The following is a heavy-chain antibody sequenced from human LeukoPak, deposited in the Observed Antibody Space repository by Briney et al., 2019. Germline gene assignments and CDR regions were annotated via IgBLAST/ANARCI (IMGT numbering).Heavy chain of an antibody. CDR1: GFTFSACW. Sequence: GGSLRLSCVGSGFTFSACWMGWVRQAPGQGLEYVSHMSNDGSYTVYADSVKGRFTISRENAKNTVYLQMNSLRAEDTAVYYCARDNWGSFDYWGQGVLITVSS. V-gene: IGHV3-74*01. CDR3: ARDNWGSFDY. J-gene: IGHJ4*02. D-gene: IGHD7-27*01. CDR2: MSNDGSYT.